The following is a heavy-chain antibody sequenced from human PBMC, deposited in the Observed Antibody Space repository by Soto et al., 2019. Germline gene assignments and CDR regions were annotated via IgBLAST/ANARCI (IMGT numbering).Heavy chain of an antibody. CDR3: VMWQQGAADY. Sequence: EVQLVESGGGLVQPGGSLRLSCAVSGFIFSDHYMDWVRQAPGKGLEWVGRTKNKSNRYTTEYAASVEGRFTISRDDSKNSLYLQMNSLKSDDTAVYYCVMWQQGAADYWGQGTLVTVSS. J-gene: IGHJ4*02. CDR2: TKNKSNRYTT. CDR1: GFIFSDHY. D-gene: IGHD6-13*01. V-gene: IGHV3-72*01.